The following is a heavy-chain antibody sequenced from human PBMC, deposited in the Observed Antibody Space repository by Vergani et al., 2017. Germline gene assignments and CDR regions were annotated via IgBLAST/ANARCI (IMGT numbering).Heavy chain of an antibody. CDR3: ARRSGSVYDIFSCTQYFFDF. Sequence: QVQLQESGPGLVKPSETLSLTCAVSGFSIDNGYYWDWIRQPPGKGLEWIGSIYRTGRTHFNPSLKSRVTISADTSNNHFSLRLNSLTAADTAVYYCARRSGSVYDIFSCTQYFFDFWGQGTLVTVSS. D-gene: IGHD3-9*01. V-gene: IGHV4-38-2*01. CDR1: GFSIDNGYY. J-gene: IGHJ4*02. CDR2: IYRTGRT.